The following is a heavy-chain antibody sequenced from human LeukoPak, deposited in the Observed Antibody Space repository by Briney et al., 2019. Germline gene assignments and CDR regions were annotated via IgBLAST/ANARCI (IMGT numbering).Heavy chain of an antibody. J-gene: IGHJ6*03. V-gene: IGHV3-23*01. CDR2: ISGSGGST. D-gene: IGHD2/OR15-2a*01. CDR1: GFTFSSYA. Sequence: QSGGSLRLSCAASGFTFSSYAMSWVRQAPGKGLEWVSAISGSGGSTYYADSVKGRFTISRDNSKNTLYLQMNSLRAEDTAVYYCVKDLLSISPRGYMDVWGKGTTVTVSS. CDR3: VKDLLSISPRGYMDV.